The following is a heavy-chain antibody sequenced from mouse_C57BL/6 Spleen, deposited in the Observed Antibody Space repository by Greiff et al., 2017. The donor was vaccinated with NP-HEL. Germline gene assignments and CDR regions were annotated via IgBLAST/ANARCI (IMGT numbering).Heavy chain of an antibody. CDR2: ISSGGSYT. V-gene: IGHV5-6*02. J-gene: IGHJ2*01. D-gene: IGHD4-1*01. Sequence: DVKLVESGGDLVKPGGSLKLSCAASGFTFSSYGMSWVRQTPDKRLEWVATISSGGSYTYYPDSVKGRFTISRDNAKNTLYLQMSSLKSEDTAMYYCARHGANWDYFDYWGQGTTLTVSS. CDR1: GFTFSSYG. CDR3: ARHGANWDYFDY.